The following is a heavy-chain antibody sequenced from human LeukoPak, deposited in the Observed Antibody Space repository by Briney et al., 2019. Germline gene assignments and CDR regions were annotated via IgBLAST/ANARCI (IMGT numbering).Heavy chain of an antibody. D-gene: IGHD2-2*01. Sequence: ASVKVSCKASGYTFTSYDIDWVRQATGQGLEWMGWMNTNSGNTGHAQKFQGRLTMTRVTSTNTAYMELGSLRSEDTAVYYCARGGDIAVVPAAMVGPWGQGTLVTVSS. CDR3: ARGGDIAVVPAAMVGP. V-gene: IGHV1-8*01. CDR1: GYTFTSYD. CDR2: MNTNSGNT. J-gene: IGHJ5*02.